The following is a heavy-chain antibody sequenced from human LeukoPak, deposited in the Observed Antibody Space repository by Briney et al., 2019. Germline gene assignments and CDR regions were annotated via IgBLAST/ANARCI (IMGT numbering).Heavy chain of an antibody. D-gene: IGHD6-19*01. V-gene: IGHV3-48*03. CDR1: GFTFSSYA. CDR3: ASSLSSGWGPVDDY. CDR2: INPGGSNI. J-gene: IGHJ4*02. Sequence: GGSLRLSCAASGFTFSSYAMSWVRQPPGKGLEWVSYINPGGSNIYYAGSVKGRFTISRDDAKKSVYLQMNSLRAEDTAVCYCASSLSSGWGPVDDYWGQGTLVTVSS.